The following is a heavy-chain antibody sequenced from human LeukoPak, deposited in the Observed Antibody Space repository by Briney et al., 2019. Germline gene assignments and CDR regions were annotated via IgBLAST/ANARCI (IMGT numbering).Heavy chain of an antibody. CDR2: ISSSSSYI. Sequence: GGSLRLSCAASGFTFSSYSMNWVRQAPGKGLEWVSSISSSSSYIYYADSVKGRFTISRDNAKNSLYLQMNSLRAEDTAVYYCARGLTMMDAFDIWGQGTMVTVSS. CDR3: ARGLTMMDAFDI. J-gene: IGHJ3*02. CDR1: GFTFSSYS. V-gene: IGHV3-21*04. D-gene: IGHD3-22*01.